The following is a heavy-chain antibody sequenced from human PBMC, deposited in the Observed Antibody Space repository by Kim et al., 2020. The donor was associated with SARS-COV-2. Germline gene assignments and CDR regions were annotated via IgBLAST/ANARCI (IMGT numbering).Heavy chain of an antibody. CDR2: IKEDGSEK. D-gene: IGHD2-15*01. Sequence: GGSLRLSCAASGFTFSYYWMSWVRQAPGKGLEWVANIKEDGSEKYYVDSVKGRFTISRDNAKNSLYLQMNSLRAEDTAVYYCARENCSGGSCFWGGVDY. CDR3: ARENCSGGSCFWGGVDY. J-gene: IGHJ4*01. CDR1: GFTFSYYW. V-gene: IGHV3-7*01.